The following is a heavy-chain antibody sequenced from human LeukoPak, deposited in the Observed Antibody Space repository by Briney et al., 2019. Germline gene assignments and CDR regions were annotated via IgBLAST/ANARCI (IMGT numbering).Heavy chain of an antibody. V-gene: IGHV4-34*01. CDR2: INHSGST. Sequence: TSETLSLTCAVYGGSFSCYYGSWIRKPPGKGLEWIGEINHSGSTNYNPSLKNRVTISVGTSKNQFSLKLRSVTAADTAVYYCARGRRLGELSSWYFDLWGRGTLVTVSS. J-gene: IGHJ2*01. D-gene: IGHD3-16*02. CDR3: ARGRRLGELSSWYFDL. CDR1: GGSFSCYY.